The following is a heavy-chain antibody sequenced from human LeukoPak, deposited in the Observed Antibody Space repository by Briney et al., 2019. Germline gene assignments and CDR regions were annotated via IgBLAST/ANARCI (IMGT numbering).Heavy chain of an antibody. CDR3: ARGAFYDY. Sequence: QPGGSLRLSCAASGFTFSSYAMSWVRQAPGRGLEWVSIISGSGINTYYADSVKGRFTISRDNSKNTLYLQMNSLRAEDTALYFCARGAFYDYWGQGTLVTVSS. V-gene: IGHV3-23*01. CDR1: GFTFSSYA. D-gene: IGHD2/OR15-2a*01. CDR2: ISGSGINT. J-gene: IGHJ4*02.